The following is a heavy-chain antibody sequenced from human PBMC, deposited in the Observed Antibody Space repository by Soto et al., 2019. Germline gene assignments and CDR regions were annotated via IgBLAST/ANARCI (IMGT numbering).Heavy chain of an antibody. D-gene: IGHD6-19*01. CDR2: IIPIFGTA. J-gene: IGHJ3*02. Sequence: SVKVTFKASGGSFISYALVWVRRAPGQGLEWMGGIIPIFGTANYAQKFQGRVTITADKSTSTAYMELSSLRSEDTAVYYCARDGYSSGWYGNDAFDIWGQGTMVTV. CDR1: GGSFISYA. CDR3: ARDGYSSGWYGNDAFDI. V-gene: IGHV1-69*06.